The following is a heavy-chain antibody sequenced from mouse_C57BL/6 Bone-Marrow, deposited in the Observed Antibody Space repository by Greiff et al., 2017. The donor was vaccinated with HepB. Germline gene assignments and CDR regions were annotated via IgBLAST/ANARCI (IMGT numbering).Heavy chain of an antibody. Sequence: VQLQQSGAELVRPGASVKLSCTASGFNIKDDYMHWVKQRPEQGLEWIGWIDPENGDTEYASKFQGKATITADTSSNTAYLQLSSLTSEDTAVSYCTTAPVGGFDYWGQGTTLTVSS. CDR2: IDPENGDT. D-gene: IGHD1-1*01. CDR1: GFNIKDDY. V-gene: IGHV14-4*01. CDR3: TTAPVGGFDY. J-gene: IGHJ2*01.